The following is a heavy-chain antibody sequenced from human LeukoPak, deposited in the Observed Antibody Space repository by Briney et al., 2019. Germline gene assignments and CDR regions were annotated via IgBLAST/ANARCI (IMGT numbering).Heavy chain of an antibody. D-gene: IGHD5-18*01. CDR3: ARDLSGVTGYTYGRGIDY. CDR2: ISYDGSNK. Sequence: GRSLRLSCAASGFTFSSYGMHWVRQAPGKGLEWVAVISYDGSNKYYADSVKGRFTISRDNAKKSLYLQMNSLRAEDTAVYYCARDLSGVTGYTYGRGIDYWGQGTLVTVSS. CDR1: GFTFSSYG. J-gene: IGHJ4*02. V-gene: IGHV3-30*03.